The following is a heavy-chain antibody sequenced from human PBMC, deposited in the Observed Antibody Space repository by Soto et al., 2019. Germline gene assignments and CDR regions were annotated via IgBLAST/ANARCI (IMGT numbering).Heavy chain of an antibody. Sequence: QVQLVESGGGVVKPGRSLRVSCTASGFTFSSYAMVWVRQAPGKGLEWLTLLSSDGSNKFYAAYVKGRFTIFRDNSKNTLYLQMNSLSSEDTSIYYCARVRRTQNWRGPFFYNWSQGTLVTVSS. J-gene: IGHJ4*02. CDR2: LSSDGSNK. CDR3: ARVRRTQNWRGPFFYN. V-gene: IGHV3-30*04. CDR1: GFTFSSYA.